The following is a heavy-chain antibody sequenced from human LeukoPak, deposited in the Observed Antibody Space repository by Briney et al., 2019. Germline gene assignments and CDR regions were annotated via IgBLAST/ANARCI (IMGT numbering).Heavy chain of an antibody. D-gene: IGHD6-19*01. V-gene: IGHV3-30*03. CDR2: ISYDGSNK. Sequence: GGSLRFSGAASGLTFSSYGMHWVRKAPGKGLKGVAVISYDGSNKYYADSVKGRFTISRDNSKNTLYLQMNSLRAEDTAVYYCARGGLVGSPDYWGQGTLVTVSS. CDR1: GLTFSSYG. J-gene: IGHJ4*02. CDR3: ARGGLVGSPDY.